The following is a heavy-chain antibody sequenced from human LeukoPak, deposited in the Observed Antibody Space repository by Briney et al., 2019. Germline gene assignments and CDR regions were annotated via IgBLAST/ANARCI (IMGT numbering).Heavy chain of an antibody. CDR1: GGSISSTNW. Sequence: SETLSLTCGVSGGSISSTNWWSWVRQPPGQGLEWIGEISLSGRTNYNPSLKSRVTMSLDESKNQVSLNLASVTAADTAVYYCSRERGAFPPFGHWGQGTLVTVTS. CDR2: ISLSGRT. V-gene: IGHV4-4*02. J-gene: IGHJ4*02. CDR3: SRERGAFPPFGH. D-gene: IGHD3-16*01.